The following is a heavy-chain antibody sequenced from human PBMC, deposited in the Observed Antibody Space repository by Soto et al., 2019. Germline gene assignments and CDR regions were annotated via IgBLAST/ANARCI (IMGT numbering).Heavy chain of an antibody. Sequence: GGSLRLSCAASGFTFSSYAMSWVRQAPGKGLEWVSAISGSGGSTYYADTVKGRFTISRDNSKNMLYLQMNSLRAEDTAVYYCAKGRSSTSYNWFDPWGQGTLVTVSS. CDR2: ISGSGGST. J-gene: IGHJ5*02. V-gene: IGHV3-23*01. CDR3: AKGRSSTSYNWFDP. CDR1: GFTFSSYA. D-gene: IGHD2-2*01.